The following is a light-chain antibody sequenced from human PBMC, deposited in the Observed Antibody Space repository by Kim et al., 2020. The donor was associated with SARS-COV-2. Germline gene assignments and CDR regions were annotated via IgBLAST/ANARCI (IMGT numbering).Light chain of an antibody. Sequence: QSALTQPASVSGSPGQSITISCTGTGSDFGGYNYVSWYQQHPGKAPKLVIYDVTKRPSGVSSRFSGSKSGNAPSLTISGLQAEDEADYHCSSHTSSSTVIFGGGTQLTVL. CDR1: GSDFGGYNY. J-gene: IGLJ2*01. CDR2: DVT. V-gene: IGLV2-14*03. CDR3: SSHTSSSTVI.